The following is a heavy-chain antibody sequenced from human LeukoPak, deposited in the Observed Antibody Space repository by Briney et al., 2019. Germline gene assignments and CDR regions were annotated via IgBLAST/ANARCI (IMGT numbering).Heavy chain of an antibody. D-gene: IGHD3-10*01. V-gene: IGHV4-61*02. Sequence: PSETLSLTCTVSGNSISSGDNYWSWIRQPAGKGLEWIGRIYTSGSTNYNPSLKSRVTISVDTSKNQFSLKLSSVTAADTAVYYCARTELLWFGEGGYYFDYWGQGTLVTVSS. CDR3: ARTELLWFGEGGYYFDY. CDR2: IYTSGST. J-gene: IGHJ4*02. CDR1: GNSISSGDNY.